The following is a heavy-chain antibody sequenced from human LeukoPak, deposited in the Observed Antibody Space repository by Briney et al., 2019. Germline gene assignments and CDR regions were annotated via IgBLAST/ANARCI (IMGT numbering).Heavy chain of an antibody. V-gene: IGHV1-69*05. Sequence: PSVKVSCKAFGGSFSSEAISWVRQAPGQGLEWMGGIIPIFGTANYAQKFQARVTITTDESTSTAYMEVSSLRSEDTAVYYCGRKAGDCGGGSCYSIDYWGQGTLVTVSS. J-gene: IGHJ4*02. D-gene: IGHD2-15*01. CDR3: GRKAGDCGGGSCYSIDY. CDR1: GGSFSSEA. CDR2: IIPIFGTA.